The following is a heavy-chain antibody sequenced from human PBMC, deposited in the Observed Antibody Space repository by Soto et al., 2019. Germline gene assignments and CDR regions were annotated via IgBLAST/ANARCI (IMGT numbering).Heavy chain of an antibody. CDR2: IYWDDTE. CDR3: AHEGSGSDNWYDP. Sequence: QISLKESGPTLVQPTQTLTLTCTFSGFSLTSNGVGVGWIRQPPGTALEWLALIYWDDTERYSPSLKTRLTITKDTSKNQVVLTMTYMDPVDPATYSCAHEGSGSDNWYDPWGQGTLVTVSS. CDR1: GFSLTSNGVG. V-gene: IGHV2-5*02. D-gene: IGHD7-27*01. J-gene: IGHJ5*02.